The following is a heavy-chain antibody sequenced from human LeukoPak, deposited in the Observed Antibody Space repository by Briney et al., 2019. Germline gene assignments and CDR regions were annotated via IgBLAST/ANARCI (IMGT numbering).Heavy chain of an antibody. D-gene: IGHD4-17*01. CDR2: IYYSGST. V-gene: IGHV4-31*03. CDR3: ARGPTVTNDDYYYYYGMDV. J-gene: IGHJ6*02. Sequence: SETLSLTRTVSGGSLSSGGYYWSWIRQHPGKGLEWIGYIYYSGSTYYNPSLKGRVTISVDTSKNQFSLKLSSVTAADTAVYYCARGPTVTNDDYYYYYGMDVWGQGTTVTVSS. CDR1: GGSLSSGGYY.